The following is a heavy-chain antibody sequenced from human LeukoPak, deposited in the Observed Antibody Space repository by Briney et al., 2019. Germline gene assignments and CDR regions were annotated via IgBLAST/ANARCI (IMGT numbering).Heavy chain of an antibody. CDR3: AVGRFSSSWYYFDY. CDR2: VHYSGST. D-gene: IGHD6-13*01. V-gene: IGHV4-59*08. CDR1: GDSINTYY. Sequence: SETLSLTCNVSGDSINTYYWSWIRQPPGKGLEWIGYVHYSGSTNYNPSLKSRFTISVDTSKNQFSLKLSSVTAADTAVYYCAVGRFSSSWYYFDYWGQGTLVTVSS. J-gene: IGHJ4*02.